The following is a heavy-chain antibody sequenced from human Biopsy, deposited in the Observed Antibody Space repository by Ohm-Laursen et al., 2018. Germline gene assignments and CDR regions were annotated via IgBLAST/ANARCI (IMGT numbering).Heavy chain of an antibody. CDR2: IFYSGTT. Sequence: GTLSLTCPVSGDSIATFNYYWGWVRQPPGKGLEWLATIFYSGTTYFSRTLESRLTISQDTSSNQFSLRLKYVTAADTGVYYCARIYFYGLGSSDYFFDSRGQGTLVTVSS. D-gene: IGHD3-10*01. CDR3: ARIYFYGLGSSDYFFDS. J-gene: IGHJ4*02. V-gene: IGHV4-39*01. CDR1: GDSIATFNYY.